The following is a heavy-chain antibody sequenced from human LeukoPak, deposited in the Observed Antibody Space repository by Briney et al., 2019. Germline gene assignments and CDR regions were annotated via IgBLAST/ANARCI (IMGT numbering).Heavy chain of an antibody. Sequence: GRSLRLSCEASGFTFSNYGMHRVRQAPGKGLEWVAAISYDGSNKYYVDSVKGQITISRDNSKNTLYLQMNSLRAEDTAVYYCARSESSWLQAGEFDYWGQGTLVNVSS. V-gene: IGHV3-30*03. J-gene: IGHJ4*02. CDR3: ARSESSWLQAGEFDY. CDR2: ISYDGSNK. D-gene: IGHD6-13*01. CDR1: GFTFSNYG.